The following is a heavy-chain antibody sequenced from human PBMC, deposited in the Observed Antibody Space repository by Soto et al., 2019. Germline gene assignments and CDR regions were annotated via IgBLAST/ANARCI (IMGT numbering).Heavy chain of an antibody. CDR1: GFTFSSYG. CDR3: ARDGDSSSWYGVVQTDAFDI. V-gene: IGHV3-33*01. CDR2: IWYDGSNK. Sequence: GGSLRLSCAASGFTFSSYGMHWVRQAPGKGLERVAVIWYDGSNKYYADSVKGRFTISRDNSKNTLYLQMNSLRAEDTAVYYCARDGDSSSWYGVVQTDAFDIWGQGTMVTVSS. D-gene: IGHD6-13*01. J-gene: IGHJ3*02.